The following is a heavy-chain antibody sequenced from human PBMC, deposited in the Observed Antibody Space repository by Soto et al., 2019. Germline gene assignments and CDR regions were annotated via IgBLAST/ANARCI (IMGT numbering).Heavy chain of an antibody. CDR1: GYTFTGYY. CDR2: INPNSGGT. Sequence: QVQLVQSGAEVKKPGASVKVSCKASGYTFTGYYMHWVRQAPGQGLEWMGWINPNSGGTNYAQKFRGRGSMTRDASISTDERERRRLRPDDTAVDYWARGGNIWFGDPLGYWGQGTLVTVSS. V-gene: IGHV1-2*02. J-gene: IGHJ4*02. D-gene: IGHD3-10*01. CDR3: ARGGNIWFGDPLGY.